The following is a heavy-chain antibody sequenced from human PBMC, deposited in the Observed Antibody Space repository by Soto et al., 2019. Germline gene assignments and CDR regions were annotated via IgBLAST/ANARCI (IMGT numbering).Heavy chain of an antibody. CDR2: ISSSSSYI. D-gene: IGHD5-18*01. CDR1: GFTFSSYS. J-gene: IGHJ4*02. CDR3: ARDQPGYCYVYGLGY. Sequence: EVQLVESGGGLVKPGGSLRLSCAASGFTFSSYSRNWVRQATGKGLEWVSSISSSSSYIYYADSVKGRFTISRDNAKNSLYLQMNSLRAEDTPVYYCARDQPGYCYVYGLGYWGQGTLVTVSS. V-gene: IGHV3-21*01.